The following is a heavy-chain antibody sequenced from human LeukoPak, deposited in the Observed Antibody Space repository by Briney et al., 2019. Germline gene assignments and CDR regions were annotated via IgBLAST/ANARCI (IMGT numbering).Heavy chain of an antibody. CDR3: ANAVVAATWDY. D-gene: IGHD2-15*01. V-gene: IGHV3-23*01. CDR1: GFTFSSYD. J-gene: IGHJ4*02. Sequence: AGGSLRLSCAASGFTFSSYDMSWVRQAPGKGLEWVSAISGSGGSTYYADSVKGRFTISRDNSKNTLYLQMNSLRAEDTAVYYCANAVVAATWDYWGQGTLVTVSS. CDR2: ISGSGGST.